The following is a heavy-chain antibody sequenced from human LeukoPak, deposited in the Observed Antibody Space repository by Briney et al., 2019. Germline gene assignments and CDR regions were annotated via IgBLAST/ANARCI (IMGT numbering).Heavy chain of an antibody. D-gene: IGHD3-22*01. V-gene: IGHV1-2*02. J-gene: IGHJ3*02. CDR1: GYTFTGYY. Sequence: GASVKVSCKASGYTFTGYYMHWVRQAPGQGLEWMGWINPNSGGTNYAQKFQGRVTMTRDTSISAAYMELSRLRSDDTAVYYCASITMIVGNDAFGIWGQGTMVTVSS. CDR3: ASITMIVGNDAFGI. CDR2: INPNSGGT.